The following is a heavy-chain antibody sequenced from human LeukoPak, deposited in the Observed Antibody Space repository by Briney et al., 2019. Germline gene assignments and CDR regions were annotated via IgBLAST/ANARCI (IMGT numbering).Heavy chain of an antibody. CDR2: ISGSSSYI. CDR3: ARDVYYYDSSGFDP. CDR1: GFTFSTYG. Sequence: GRSLRLSCAASGFTFSTYGMHWVRQAPGKGLEWVSSISGSSSYIYYADSVKGRFTISRDNAKNSLYLQMNGLRAEDTAVYYCARDVYYYDSSGFDPWGQGTLVTVSS. V-gene: IGHV3-21*01. J-gene: IGHJ5*02. D-gene: IGHD3-22*01.